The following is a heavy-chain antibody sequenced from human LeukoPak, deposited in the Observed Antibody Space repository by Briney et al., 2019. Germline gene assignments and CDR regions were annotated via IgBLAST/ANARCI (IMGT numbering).Heavy chain of an antibody. J-gene: IGHJ4*02. CDR1: GFTFGRYS. D-gene: IGHD3-10*01. CDR2: ISSISHYI. Sequence: PGGSLRLSCAASGFTFGRYSMNWVRQAPGKGLEWVSTISSISHYIYYADSVKGRFTISRDNAKNSLYLQMNSLRAEDTAVYYCARDSGTLDYWGQGTLVTVSS. CDR3: ARDSGTLDY. V-gene: IGHV3-21*01.